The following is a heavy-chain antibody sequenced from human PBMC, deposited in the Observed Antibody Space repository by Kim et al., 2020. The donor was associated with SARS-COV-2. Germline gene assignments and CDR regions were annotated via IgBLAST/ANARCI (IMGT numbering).Heavy chain of an antibody. CDR2: ISYDGSNK. J-gene: IGHJ6*02. Sequence: GGSLRLSCAASGFTFSSYAMHWVRQAPGKGLEWVAVISYDGSNKYYADSVKGRFTISRDNSKNTLYLQMNSLRAEDTAVYYCASLTVTLYYYYGMDVWGQGTTVTVSS. D-gene: IGHD4-17*01. V-gene: IGHV3-30-3*01. CDR1: GFTFSSYA. CDR3: ASLTVTLYYYYGMDV.